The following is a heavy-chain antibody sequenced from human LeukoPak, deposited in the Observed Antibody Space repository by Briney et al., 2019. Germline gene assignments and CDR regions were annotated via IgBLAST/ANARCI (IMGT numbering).Heavy chain of an antibody. Sequence: SETLSRTCTVSGGSISSYYWSWIRQPPGQGQERIGYIYYSGSTNYNPSLKSRVPTAVDPSKNQFSLKLSAVTAADPAVYYCARPNLLVAPSHFDYYYYMAVWGKGTTVTVSS. CDR2: IYYSGST. D-gene: IGHD2-2*01. J-gene: IGHJ6*03. CDR3: ARPNLLVAPSHFDYYYYMAV. V-gene: IGHV4-59*01. CDR1: GGSISSYY.